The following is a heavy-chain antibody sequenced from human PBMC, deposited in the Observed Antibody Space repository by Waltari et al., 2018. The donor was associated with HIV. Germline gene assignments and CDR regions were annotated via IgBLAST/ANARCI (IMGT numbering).Heavy chain of an antibody. CDR1: GYTFTSYD. J-gene: IGHJ4*02. CDR3: ARRGRVSTGPCYFDY. D-gene: IGHD1-1*01. CDR2: MNPNSGNT. Sequence: QVQLVQSGAEVKKPGASVKVSCKASGYTFTSYDLNWVRQATGQGLEWMGWMNPNSGNTGYAQKFQGRVTMTRNTSTNTGYMELSSLRSEDTAVYYCARRGRVSTGPCYFDYWGQGTLVTVSS. V-gene: IGHV1-8*01.